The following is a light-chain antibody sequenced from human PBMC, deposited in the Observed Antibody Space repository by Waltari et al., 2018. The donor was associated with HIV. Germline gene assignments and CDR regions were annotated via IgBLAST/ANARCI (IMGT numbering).Light chain of an antibody. Sequence: QSALTQPPSSSGSPGQSVPISCARTSSDIGLYNFVSLYQHHPGKAPKLMISDVSRRPSGVPDRFSGSKSGNTASLTVSGLQADDEATYYCFSYAGNNFLLFGGGTKLTVL. CDR1: SSDIGLYNF. J-gene: IGLJ2*01. CDR2: DVS. V-gene: IGLV2-8*01. CDR3: FSYAGNNFLL.